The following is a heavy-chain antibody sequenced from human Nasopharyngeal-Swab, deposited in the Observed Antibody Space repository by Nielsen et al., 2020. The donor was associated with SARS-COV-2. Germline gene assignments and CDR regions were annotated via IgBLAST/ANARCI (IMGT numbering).Heavy chain of an antibody. CDR1: DFTFSHYW. CDR2: INHDGSQK. D-gene: IGHD6-13*01. Sequence: GASLKISCGASDFTFSHYWMRWVRQAPGKGLEWVANINHDGSQKYYVDSVKGRFTISRDNSKNSIYLQMDRLGVEDTAVYYCARESSAADYWGQGTLVTVSS. V-gene: IGHV3-7*01. CDR3: ARESSAADY. J-gene: IGHJ1*01.